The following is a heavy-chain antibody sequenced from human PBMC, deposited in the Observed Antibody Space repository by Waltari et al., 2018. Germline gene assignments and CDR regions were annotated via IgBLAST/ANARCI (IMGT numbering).Heavy chain of an antibody. CDR3: ARGNTKYGMDV. CDR1: SFNVSSYY. CDR2: LYHAGNT. V-gene: IGHV3-53*01. D-gene: IGHD3-10*01. J-gene: IGHJ6*02. Sequence: EVQLVESGGHLVQPGGSLRLYCAASSFNVSSYYMNWVRQAPGKGLEWVSILYHAGNTYYADSVKGRFTFSRDNSKNTLYLQMNSLRAEDTAVYYCARGNTKYGMDVWGQGTTVTVSS.